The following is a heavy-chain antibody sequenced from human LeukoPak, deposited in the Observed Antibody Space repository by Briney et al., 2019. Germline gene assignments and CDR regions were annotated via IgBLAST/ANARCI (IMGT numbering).Heavy chain of an antibody. J-gene: IGHJ4*02. CDR1: GGSISSYNW. CDR3: ARAGSNSAAKVFDY. V-gene: IGHV4-4*02. CDR2: IFHSGST. D-gene: IGHD2-15*01. Sequence: KPSGTLSLTCAVSGGSISSYNWWSWVRQPPGRGLEWIGEIFHSGSTNYNPSLKSRVTISVDKSKNQFSLKLSSLTAADTAFYYCARAGSNSAAKVFDYWGQGTLVTVSS.